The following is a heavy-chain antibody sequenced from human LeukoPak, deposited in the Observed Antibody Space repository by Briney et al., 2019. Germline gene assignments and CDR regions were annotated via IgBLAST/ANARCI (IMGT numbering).Heavy chain of an antibody. Sequence: ASVKASCKASGYTFTSYGISWVRQAPGQGLEWMGWISGYNGHTKYTHKFQGRVTMTTDTSTSTAYMELRSLRSDDTAVYYCSKVGVGDDNSGYYYHNWFDPWGQGTLVTVSS. D-gene: IGHD3-22*01. CDR1: GYTFTSYG. CDR3: SKVGVGDDNSGYYYHNWFDP. J-gene: IGHJ5*02. V-gene: IGHV1-18*01. CDR2: ISGYNGHT.